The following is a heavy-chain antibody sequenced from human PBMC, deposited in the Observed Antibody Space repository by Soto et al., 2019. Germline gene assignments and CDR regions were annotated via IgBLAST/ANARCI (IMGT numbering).Heavy chain of an antibody. Sequence: SETLSLTCTVSGGSIRSTSHHWDWIRQSPGKGLEWIGSIYYTGSTFYNPSLKSRVTISVDTSKSQFYVSLTSLTAADTAVYYCARRGGYGDYELDYWGQGTLVTVSS. D-gene: IGHD4-17*01. V-gene: IGHV4-39*01. J-gene: IGHJ4*02. CDR3: ARRGGYGDYELDY. CDR1: GGSIRSTSHH. CDR2: IYYTGST.